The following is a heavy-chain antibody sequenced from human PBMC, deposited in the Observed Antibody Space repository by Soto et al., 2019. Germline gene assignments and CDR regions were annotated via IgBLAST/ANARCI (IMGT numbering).Heavy chain of an antibody. D-gene: IGHD5-18*01. V-gene: IGHV6-1*01. J-gene: IGHJ5*02. CDR1: GDSVSSNIAA. CDR3: ARIISVGYSYGANWFDP. CDR2: TYYRSKWYN. Sequence: SQTPSLTCAISGDSVSSNIAAFNLIMQSPSRGLEWLGRTYYRSKWYNHYAVSVKSRITINPHTSKNQFSLQLNSVTPEDTAVYYCARIISVGYSYGANWFDPWGQGTLVTVSS.